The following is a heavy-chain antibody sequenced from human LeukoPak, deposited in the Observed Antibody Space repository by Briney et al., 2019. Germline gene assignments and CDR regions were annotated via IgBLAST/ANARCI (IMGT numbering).Heavy chain of an antibody. CDR2: ISDSGGST. CDR3: AKDLDSSSWGAFDI. D-gene: IGHD6-13*01. Sequence: GGSLRPSWPPSGFTFAIFAMGWVRQLQGKGLEWVPAISDSGGSTYYADSVKGRFTISRDNSKNTLYLQMNSLRAEDTAVYYCAKDLDSSSWGAFDIWGQGTMVIVSS. V-gene: IGHV3-23*01. J-gene: IGHJ3*02. CDR1: GFTFAIFA.